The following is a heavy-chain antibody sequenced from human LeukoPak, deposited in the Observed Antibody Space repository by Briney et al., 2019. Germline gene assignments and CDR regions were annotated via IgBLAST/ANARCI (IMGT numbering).Heavy chain of an antibody. CDR2: INPNSGGT. V-gene: IGHV1-2*02. Sequence: ASVKVSFKASGYTFTGYYMHGVRQAPGQGLEGMGWINPNSGGTNYAQKFRGRVTMTRDTSISTAYMELSRLRSDDTAVYYCARSRSSNTAKYGMDVWGQGTTVTVSS. CDR1: GYTFTGYY. CDR3: ARSRSSNTAKYGMDV. D-gene: IGHD2-15*01. J-gene: IGHJ6*02.